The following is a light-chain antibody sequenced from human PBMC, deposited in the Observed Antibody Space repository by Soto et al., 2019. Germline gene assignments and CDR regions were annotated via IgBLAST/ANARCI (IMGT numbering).Light chain of an antibody. Sequence: QSVLTQPPSVSGAPGQRVTISCTGSSSNIGAGYDVHWYQQLPGTAPKLLIYGNSNRPSGVPDRFSGSKSGTSASLAITGLQAEDEADYSRQSYDSSLSGSSVVFGGGTKLTVL. J-gene: IGLJ2*01. CDR1: SSNIGAGYD. CDR3: QSYDSSLSGSSVV. V-gene: IGLV1-40*01. CDR2: GNS.